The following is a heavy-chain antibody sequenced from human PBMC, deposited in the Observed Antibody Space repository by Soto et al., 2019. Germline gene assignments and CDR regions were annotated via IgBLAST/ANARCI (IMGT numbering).Heavy chain of an antibody. V-gene: IGHV3-23*01. CDR1: GFTFSSYA. CDR2: ISGSGGST. Sequence: EVQLLESGGGLVQPGGSLRLSCAASGFTFSSYAMSWVRQAPGKGLEWGSAISGSGGSTYYADSVKGRFTISRDNSKNTLYLQMNSLRAEDTAVYYCAKDLSRLYYYYGMDVWGQGTTVTVSS. CDR3: AKDLSRLYYYYGMDV. J-gene: IGHJ6*02.